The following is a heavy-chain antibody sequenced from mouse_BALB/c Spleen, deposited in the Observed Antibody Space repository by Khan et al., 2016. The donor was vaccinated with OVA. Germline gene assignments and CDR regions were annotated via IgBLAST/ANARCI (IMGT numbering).Heavy chain of an antibody. CDR3: ARSTYRYAFAY. Sequence: EVQLQESGPSLVKPSQTLSLTCSVTGDSITSGYWSWIRKFPGNKLEYMGYMIYTGYTDYNPSLKSRLAITRHTYKHQSYLQLNSVTTQDTATYYCARSTYRYAFAYWGQGTLVTVSA. CDR2: MIYTGYT. D-gene: IGHD2-14*01. V-gene: IGHV3-8*02. CDR1: GDSITSGY. J-gene: IGHJ3*01.